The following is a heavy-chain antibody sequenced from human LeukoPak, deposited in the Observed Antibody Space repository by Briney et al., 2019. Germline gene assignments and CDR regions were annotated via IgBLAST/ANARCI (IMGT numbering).Heavy chain of an antibody. J-gene: IGHJ6*02. CDR1: SGSISSYY. Sequence: SETLSLTCTVSSGSISSYYWNWIRQPPGRGLEWIEYLYYSGSTNYNPSLKSRVTMSVDTSKNQFSLKLSSVTAADTAVYYCARGWSSGSLSLDVWGQGTTVTVSS. CDR2: LYYSGST. D-gene: IGHD3-10*01. V-gene: IGHV4-59*01. CDR3: ARGWSSGSLSLDV.